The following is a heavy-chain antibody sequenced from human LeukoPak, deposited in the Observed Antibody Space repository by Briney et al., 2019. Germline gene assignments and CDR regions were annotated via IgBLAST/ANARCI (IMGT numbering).Heavy chain of an antibody. D-gene: IGHD6-19*01. CDR3: ASIALAGADFDS. J-gene: IGHJ4*02. CDR1: RDIFSSYT. Sequence: GASVKVSCKAPRDIFSSYTLTWVRQAPGQGLEWMVGIIPAFGTPHYAQKFRGRLTMTLDESTSTAYVELSSLRSEDTAVYYCASIALAGADFDSWGQGTLVVVSS. V-gene: IGHV1-69*01. CDR2: IIPAFGTP.